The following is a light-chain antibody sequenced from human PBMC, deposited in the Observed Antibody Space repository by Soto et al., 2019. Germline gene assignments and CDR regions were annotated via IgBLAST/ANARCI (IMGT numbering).Light chain of an antibody. CDR1: QSGSSTY. V-gene: IGKV3-20*01. CDR2: GAS. J-gene: IGKJ2*01. Sequence: EIVMTQSPATLSVSPGERATLSCRASQSGSSTYLAWYQQKPGQAPRLLIYGASSRATGIPDRFSGSGSGTDFTLTISILEPEDFAIYYCQQYGSSPYTFGQGTKVDNK. CDR3: QQYGSSPYT.